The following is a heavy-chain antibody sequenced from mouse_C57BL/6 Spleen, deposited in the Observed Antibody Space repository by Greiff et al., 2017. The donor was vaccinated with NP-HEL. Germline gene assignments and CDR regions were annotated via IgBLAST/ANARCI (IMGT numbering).Heavy chain of an antibody. Sequence: QVHVKQSGAELVKPGASVKISCKASGYAFSSYWMNWVKQRPGKGLEWIGQIYPGDGDTNYNGKFKGKATLTADKSSSTAYMQLSSLTSEDSAVYFCARSGGNLPFHYWGQGTTLTVSS. J-gene: IGHJ2*01. CDR2: IYPGDGDT. D-gene: IGHD2-1*01. V-gene: IGHV1-80*01. CDR1: GYAFSSYW. CDR3: ARSGGNLPFHY.